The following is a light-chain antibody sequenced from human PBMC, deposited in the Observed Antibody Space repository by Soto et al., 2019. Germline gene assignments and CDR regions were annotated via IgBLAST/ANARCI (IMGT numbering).Light chain of an antibody. Sequence: DIVLTQSPGTLSLSPGERATLSCRASQSVSSSYLAWYQQKPGQAPRLLIYGASSRATGIPDRFSGSGSGTDFTLTISRLGPEDFAVYYCHQYGRSPRTFGQGTKVDIK. CDR2: GAS. J-gene: IGKJ1*01. CDR1: QSVSSSY. CDR3: HQYGRSPRT. V-gene: IGKV3-20*01.